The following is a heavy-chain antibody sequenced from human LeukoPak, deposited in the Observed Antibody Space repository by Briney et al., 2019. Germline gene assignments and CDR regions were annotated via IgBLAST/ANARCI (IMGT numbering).Heavy chain of an antibody. Sequence: SVNVSCKTSGGTFSSYAISWVRQAPGQGLEWMGRIIPILCIANYAQKFQGRVTITADKSTSTAYMELSSLRSEDTAVYYCARGGSHDAFDIWGQGTMVTVSS. CDR3: ARGGSHDAFDI. CDR1: GGTFSSYA. CDR2: IIPILCIA. V-gene: IGHV1-69*04. D-gene: IGHD3-16*01. J-gene: IGHJ3*02.